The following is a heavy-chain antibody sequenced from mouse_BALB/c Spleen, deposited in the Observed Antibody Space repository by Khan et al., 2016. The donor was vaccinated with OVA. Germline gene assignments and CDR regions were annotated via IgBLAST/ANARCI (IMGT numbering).Heavy chain of an antibody. V-gene: IGHV3-2*02. CDR1: GYSISSGYG. Sequence: EVQLVESGPGLVKPSQSLSLTCTVTGYSISSGYGWNWIRQFPGNKLEWMGYISYSGSTNYNPSLKSRISITRDTSKNQFFLQLNSVTTEDTATYYCARTARIKYRGQGTTLTVSS. CDR3: ARTARIKY. D-gene: IGHD1-2*01. J-gene: IGHJ2*01. CDR2: ISYSGST.